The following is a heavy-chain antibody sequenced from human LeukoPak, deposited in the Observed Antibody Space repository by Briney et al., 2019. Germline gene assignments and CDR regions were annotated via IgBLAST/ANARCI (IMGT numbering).Heavy chain of an antibody. Sequence: ASVKVSCKASGYTFTGYYMHWVRQAPGQGLEWMGWVNPNNGGTNYAQKFQGRVTMTRDTSISTAYMELSRLRSDDTAVYYCARLDPYYYDSSGYYYPNYWGQGTLVTVSS. J-gene: IGHJ4*02. V-gene: IGHV1-2*02. CDR2: VNPNNGGT. D-gene: IGHD3-22*01. CDR3: ARLDPYYYDSSGYYYPNY. CDR1: GYTFTGYY.